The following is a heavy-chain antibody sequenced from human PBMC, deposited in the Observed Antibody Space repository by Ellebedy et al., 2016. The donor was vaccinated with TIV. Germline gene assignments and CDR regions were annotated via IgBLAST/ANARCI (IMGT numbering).Heavy chain of an antibody. D-gene: IGHD4-17*01. V-gene: IGHV3-33*01. CDR3: ARESNGDYENSFDY. CDR1: GFIFSNYG. CDR2: IWYDGSNK. Sequence: GESLKISCAASGFIFSNYGMHWVRQAPGKGLEWVAVIWYDGSNKYYADSVKGRFTISRDNSKNTLYLQMNSLRAEDTAVYYCARESNGDYENSFDYWGQGTLVTVSS. J-gene: IGHJ4*02.